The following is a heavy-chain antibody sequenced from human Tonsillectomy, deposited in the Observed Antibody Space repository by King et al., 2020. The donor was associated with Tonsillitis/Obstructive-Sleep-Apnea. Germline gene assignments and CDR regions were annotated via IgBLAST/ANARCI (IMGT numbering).Heavy chain of an antibody. D-gene: IGHD3-3*01. CDR1: GFTCINYA. Sequence: VQLVESGGGVVQPGRSLRLSCAASGFTCINYAMHWGRQAPGKGLVGVAAISFDANNKYYTDSVKGRFTISRDNSKNTLYLQMNSLRTEDTAVYYCATEPGFWGGYYFDYWGQGTLVTVSS. CDR3: ATEPGFWGGYYFDY. V-gene: IGHV3-30*04. CDR2: ISFDANNK. J-gene: IGHJ4*02.